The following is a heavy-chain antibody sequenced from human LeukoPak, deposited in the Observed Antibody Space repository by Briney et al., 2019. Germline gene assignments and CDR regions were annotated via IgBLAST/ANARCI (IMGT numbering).Heavy chain of an antibody. J-gene: IGHJ4*02. Sequence: SETLSLTCTVSGCAISSYYWSWIRQPPGKGLEWIGYIYYSGSTNYNPPRKSRVTISVDTSKNQFPLKLSSVTAADTAVYYCAGGGLGFWSGYYPVWGQGTLVTVSS. CDR2: IYYSGST. CDR3: AGGGLGFWSGYYPV. CDR1: GCAISSYY. D-gene: IGHD3-3*01. V-gene: IGHV4-59*01.